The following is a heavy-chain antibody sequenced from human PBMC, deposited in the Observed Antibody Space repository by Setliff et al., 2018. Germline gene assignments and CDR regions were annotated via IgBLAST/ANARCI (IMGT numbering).Heavy chain of an antibody. J-gene: IGHJ4*02. CDR2: ISTYNGHT. Sequence: ASVKVSCKTSDYILTSYGLSWVRQAPGQGLDWMGWISTYNGHTNYAHKLQGRVSMTTDTSTGTAYMELRSLRSDDTAVYYCSRLVRFCTTSTCQGASASEHWGQGTLVTVSS. CDR3: SRLVRFCTTSTCQGASASEH. V-gene: IGHV1-18*01. CDR1: DYILTSYG. D-gene: IGHD2-8*01.